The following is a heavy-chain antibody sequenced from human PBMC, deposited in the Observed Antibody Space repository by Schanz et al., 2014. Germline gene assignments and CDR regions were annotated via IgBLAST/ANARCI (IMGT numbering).Heavy chain of an antibody. CDR3: ARYPRILGAFDV. CDR2: IKQDGTEE. V-gene: IGHV3-7*01. J-gene: IGHJ3*01. Sequence: EVQLVESGGDLVQPGGSLRLSCAASGFMFSRFCMGWIRQAPGKGLEWVATIKQDGTEEKYVDSVRGRFTISRDNARDSLFLRMNSLRAEDTAVYYCARYPRILGAFDVWGQGTVVAVS. D-gene: IGHD3-16*01. CDR1: GFMFSRFC.